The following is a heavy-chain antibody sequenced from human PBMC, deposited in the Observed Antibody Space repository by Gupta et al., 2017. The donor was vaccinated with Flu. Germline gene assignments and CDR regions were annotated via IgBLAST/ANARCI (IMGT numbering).Heavy chain of an antibody. D-gene: IGHD1-14*01. CDR2: IKSKTDGGTT. Sequence: EVQMVASGCGLVKPGGFLRLSCSASGFTSSSAWMSLVLQAPGQGLEWVGRIKSKTDGGTTDYAPPLKGRFTISRDDSKNTVYLQMNSLKTEDTAVYYCTTTTTRPNNYYYYGLDVWGQGTTVTVSS. CDR3: TTTTTRPNNYYYYGLDV. CDR1: GFTSSSAW. V-gene: IGHV3-15*01. J-gene: IGHJ6*02.